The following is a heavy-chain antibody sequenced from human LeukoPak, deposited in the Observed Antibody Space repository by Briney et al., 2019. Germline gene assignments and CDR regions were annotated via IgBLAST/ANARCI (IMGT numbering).Heavy chain of an antibody. J-gene: IGHJ4*02. V-gene: IGHV4-4*07. CDR1: GGSISGYC. D-gene: IGHD2-15*01. CDR3: ARGGGRQLATSHSYFDY. Sequence: SETLSLTCNVSGGSISGYCWSWIRQPAGKGLEWIGRIYSSGTTNYNPSLKSRLTMSVDTSKNQFSLELSSVTAADTAVYFCARGGGRQLATSHSYFDYWGQGILVPVSS. CDR2: IYSSGTT.